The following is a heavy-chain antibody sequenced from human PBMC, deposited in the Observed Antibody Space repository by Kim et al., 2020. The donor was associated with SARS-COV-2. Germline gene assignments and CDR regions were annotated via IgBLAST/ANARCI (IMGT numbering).Heavy chain of an antibody. CDR2: ISVGYGNT. D-gene: IGHD1-1*01. V-gene: IGHV1-3*01. Sequence: ASVKVSCKASGYTFTNYAMHWVRQAPGQGLEWMGWISVGYGNTKYLQKFQGRVTITRDTSASTVYMELSSLRSEDTAVYYCSRAGTTRNGGYYFDYLVQG. CDR1: GYTFTNYA. J-gene: IGHJ4*02. CDR3: SRAGTTRNGGYYFDY.